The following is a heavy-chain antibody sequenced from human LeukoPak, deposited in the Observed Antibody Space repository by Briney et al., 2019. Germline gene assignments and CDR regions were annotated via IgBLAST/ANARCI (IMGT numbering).Heavy chain of an antibody. CDR1: GFTFSSYT. Sequence: GGSLRLSCAVSGFTFSSYTINWVRQAPGKGLEYVSAISSNGGSTYYANSVKGGFTISRDNSKNTLYLQMGSLRAEDMAVYYCARSRGTYYYDSSGYYPPPDFDYWGQGTLVTVSS. D-gene: IGHD3-22*01. V-gene: IGHV3-64*01. CDR2: ISSNGGST. J-gene: IGHJ4*02. CDR3: ARSRGTYYYDSSGYYPPPDFDY.